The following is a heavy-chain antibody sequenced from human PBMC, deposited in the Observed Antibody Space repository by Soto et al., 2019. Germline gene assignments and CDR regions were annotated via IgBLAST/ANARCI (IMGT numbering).Heavy chain of an antibody. Sequence: GGPRKLSCAASGFTFSSCSMHWVRQAPGKGLEGVSYISSSSSTIYNADSVKGRFTISRDNAKNSLYLQMNSLRDEDTAVYYCGGDSSGYYYPDVFDIWGQGTMVTVSS. CDR3: GGDSSGYYYPDVFDI. J-gene: IGHJ3*02. V-gene: IGHV3-48*02. D-gene: IGHD3-22*01. CDR2: ISSSSSTI. CDR1: GFTFSSCS.